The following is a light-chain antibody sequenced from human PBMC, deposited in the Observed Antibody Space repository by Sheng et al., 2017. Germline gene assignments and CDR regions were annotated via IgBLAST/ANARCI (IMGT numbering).Light chain of an antibody. Sequence: DLQMTQSPSSLSASVGDRVTITCQASRDISNYLNWYQQKPGKAPNLLIYVTSNLQSGVPSRFSGSGSGTDFTLTITDLQPEDFATYFCQQSYTTPYTFGQGTKLEI. J-gene: IGKJ2*01. V-gene: IGKV1-39*01. CDR2: VTS. CDR1: RDISNY. CDR3: QQSYTTPYT.